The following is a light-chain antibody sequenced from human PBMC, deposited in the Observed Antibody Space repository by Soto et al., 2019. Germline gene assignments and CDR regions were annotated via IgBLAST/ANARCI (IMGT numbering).Light chain of an antibody. V-gene: IGKV1-5*03. CDR3: QHYNSYSEA. Sequence: RLTQSPSTLSGSVGDRVTITCRASQTISSWLAWYQQKPGKAPKLLIYKASTLKSGVPSRFSGSGSGTEFTLTISSLQPDDFATYYCQHYNSYSEAFGQGTKVELK. CDR1: QTISSW. J-gene: IGKJ1*01. CDR2: KAS.